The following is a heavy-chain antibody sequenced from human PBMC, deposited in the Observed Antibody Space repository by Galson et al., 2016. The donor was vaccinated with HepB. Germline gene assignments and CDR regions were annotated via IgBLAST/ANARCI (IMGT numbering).Heavy chain of an antibody. D-gene: IGHD6-19*01. J-gene: IGHJ4*02. CDR3: AKRITSGWQWLAAFDF. CDR1: GXXFSXXX. V-gene: IGHV3-23*01. Sequence: SLRXSGAASGXXFSXXXMVXXXQAXGKGLEWVAFITGNGGSLFYADPVQGRFTIPRDKLENTVYLQMNNLSGEDTAVYYCAKRITSGWQWLAAFDFWGQGTRVTVSS. CDR2: ITGNGGSL.